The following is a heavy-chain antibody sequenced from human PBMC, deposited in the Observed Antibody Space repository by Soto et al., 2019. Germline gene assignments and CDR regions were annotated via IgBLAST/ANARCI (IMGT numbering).Heavy chain of an antibody. V-gene: IGHV3-7*01. CDR1: GFTFSSYW. Sequence: EVQLVESGGGLVQPGGSLRLSCAASGFTFSSYWMSWVRQAPGKGLEWVANIKQDGSEKYYVDSVKGRFTISRDNAKNSLYLQMDSLRAEDTAVYYCARDLGPTVTTDHGYWGQGTLVTVSS. D-gene: IGHD4-17*01. CDR2: IKQDGSEK. J-gene: IGHJ4*02. CDR3: ARDLGPTVTTDHGY.